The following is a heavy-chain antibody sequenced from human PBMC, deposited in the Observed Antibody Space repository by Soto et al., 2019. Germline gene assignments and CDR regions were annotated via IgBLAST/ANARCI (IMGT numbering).Heavy chain of an antibody. Sequence: SETLSLTCTVSGGSISSYYGSWIRPSAGQGLEWIGRIYPGGSTNYNPSLKSRVTMSADTSKNQFSLRLTSATAADTAVYYCARANVGPPGGGSWIMPFDFWGQGTLVTVXS. V-gene: IGHV4-4*07. D-gene: IGHD2-15*01. CDR3: ARANVGPPGGGSWIMPFDF. CDR1: GGSISSYY. J-gene: IGHJ4*02. CDR2: IYPGGST.